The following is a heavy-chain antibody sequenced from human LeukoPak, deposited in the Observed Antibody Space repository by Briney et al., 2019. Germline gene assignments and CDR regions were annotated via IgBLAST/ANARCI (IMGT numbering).Heavy chain of an antibody. CDR1: GFTYCRYA. CDR3: AKQFLGYKEPDI. Sequence: GGPLRLPCAASGFTYCRYAMIGLPEAPGKAVVRVSAICGCGGSTYYADSVKSRFTISRDNSTNTLYLQMNSLRAEDTGVYYCAKQFLGYKEPDIWSEGTMVTVS. CDR2: ICGCGGST. J-gene: IGHJ3*02. V-gene: IGHV3-23*01. D-gene: IGHD1-1*01.